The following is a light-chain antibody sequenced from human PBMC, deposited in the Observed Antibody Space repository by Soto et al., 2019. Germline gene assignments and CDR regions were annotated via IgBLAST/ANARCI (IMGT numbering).Light chain of an antibody. CDR1: SSNIGSNY. V-gene: IGLV1-47*01. CDR3: AAWDDSLSGVV. CDR2: RNN. J-gene: IGLJ2*01. Sequence: QSVLTQPPSASETPGQRVTISCSGSSSNIGSNYVYWYQQLPGTAPKLLIYRNNQRPSGVPDRFSGSKSGTSASLAISGLRSEDEADYYCAAWDDSLSGVVFGGGTKLPS.